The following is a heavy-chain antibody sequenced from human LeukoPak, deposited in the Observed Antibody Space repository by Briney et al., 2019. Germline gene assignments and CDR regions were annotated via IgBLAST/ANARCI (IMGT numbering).Heavy chain of an antibody. D-gene: IGHD5-18*01. CDR2: INHSGST. CDR3: ARRRGYGYGLDY. V-gene: IGHV4-34*01. Sequence: PSETLSLTCAVYGGSFSGYYWSWIRQPPGKGLEWIGEINHSGSTNYNPSLKSRVTISVDTSKNQFSLKLSSVTAADTAVYYCARRRGYGYGLDYWGQGTLVTVSS. J-gene: IGHJ4*02. CDR1: GGSFSGYY.